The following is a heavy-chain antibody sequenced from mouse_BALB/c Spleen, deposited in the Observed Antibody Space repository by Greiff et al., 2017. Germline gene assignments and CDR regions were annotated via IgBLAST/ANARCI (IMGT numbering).Heavy chain of an antibody. D-gene: IGHD1-2*01. J-gene: IGHJ3*01. CDR2: ISSGSSTI. CDR3: ARWGGYGWFAY. Sequence: EVMLVESGGGLVQPGGSRKLSCAASGFTFSSFGMHWVRQAPEKGLEWVAYISSGSSTIYYADTVKGRFTISRDNPKNTLFLQMTSLRSEDTAMYYCARWGGYGWFAYWGQGTLVTVSA. CDR1: GFTFSSFG. V-gene: IGHV5-17*02.